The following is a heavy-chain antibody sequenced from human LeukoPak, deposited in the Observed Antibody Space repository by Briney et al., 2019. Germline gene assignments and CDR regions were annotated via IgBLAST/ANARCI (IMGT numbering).Heavy chain of an antibody. CDR2: IYYSGST. J-gene: IGHJ4*02. V-gene: IGHV4-59*01. CDR1: GGSISSYY. Sequence: SETLSLTGTVSGGSISSYYWSWIRQPPGKGLEWIGYIYYSGSTNYNPSLKSRVTISVDTSKNQFSLKLSSVTAADTAVYYCARADGSGSPHFDYWGQGTLVTVAS. D-gene: IGHD3-10*01. CDR3: ARADGSGSPHFDY.